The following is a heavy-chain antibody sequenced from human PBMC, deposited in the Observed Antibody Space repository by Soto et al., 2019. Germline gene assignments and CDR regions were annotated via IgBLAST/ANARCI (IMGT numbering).Heavy chain of an antibody. CDR1: GGSISSYY. Sequence: QVQLQESGPGLVKPSETLSLTCTVPGGSISSYYWSWIRQPPGKGLEWIGYIYYSGSTNYNPSLKSRVTISVDTSKNQFSLKLSSVTAADTTVYYCARADVDTAMIDYWGQGTLVTVSS. D-gene: IGHD5-18*01. J-gene: IGHJ4*02. V-gene: IGHV4-59*01. CDR2: IYYSGST. CDR3: ARADVDTAMIDY.